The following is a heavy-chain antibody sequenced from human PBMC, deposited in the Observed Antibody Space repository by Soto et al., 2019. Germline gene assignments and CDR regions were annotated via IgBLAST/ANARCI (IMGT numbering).Heavy chain of an antibody. CDR1: GFTFSSYW. V-gene: IGHV3-7*03. CDR3: GVDV. J-gene: IGHJ6*02. CDR2: INKDGSEK. Sequence: EVQLVESGGGLVQPGGSLRLSCVASGFTFSSYWMSWVRQAPGRGLEWVANINKDGSEKYYVDYVEGRFTISRDNAKHSLYLQMSSLRAEDTAVYYCGVDVWGQGTTVIVSS.